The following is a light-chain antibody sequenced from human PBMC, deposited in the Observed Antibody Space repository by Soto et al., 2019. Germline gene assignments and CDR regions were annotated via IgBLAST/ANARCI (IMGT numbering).Light chain of an antibody. CDR1: QSVRSW. J-gene: IGKJ1*01. CDR2: DAS. CDR3: QQTLSVPRT. V-gene: IGKV1-5*01. Sequence: DIQMTQSPSTLSASVGDRVTITCRASQSVRSWLAWYQQKPGRAPKFLIYDASSLESGVPSRFSGSGSGTEFTLTITGLQPEDSATYYCQQTLSVPRTFGLGTKVEIK.